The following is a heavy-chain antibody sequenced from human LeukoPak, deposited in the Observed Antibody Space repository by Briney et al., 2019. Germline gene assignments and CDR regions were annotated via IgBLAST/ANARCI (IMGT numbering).Heavy chain of an antibody. J-gene: IGHJ5*02. CDR2: INTNTGNP. D-gene: IGHD6-13*01. CDR1: GYTFTSYA. V-gene: IGHV7-4-1*02. CDR3: ARDARAAAGTENWFDP. Sequence: EGSVKVSCKASGYTFTSYAMNWVRQAPGQGLEWMGWINTNTGNPTYAQGFTGRFVFSLDTSVSTAYLQISSLKAEDTAVYYCARDARAAAGTENWFDPWGQGTLVTVSS.